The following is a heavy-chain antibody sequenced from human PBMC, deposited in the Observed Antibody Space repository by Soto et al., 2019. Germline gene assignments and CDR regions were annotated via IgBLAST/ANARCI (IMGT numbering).Heavy chain of an antibody. Sequence: SETLSLTCSVSGGSISSDYWSWIRQPPGKGLEWIGYIYFRGSTNYNPSLKSRVTTSVDTSKKQFSLKLNSVTAADTAVYYCARARGDILTGYPNWFDPWGQGTLVTVSS. V-gene: IGHV4-59*01. J-gene: IGHJ5*02. CDR2: IYFRGST. D-gene: IGHD3-9*01. CDR1: GGSISSDY. CDR3: ARARGDILTGYPNWFDP.